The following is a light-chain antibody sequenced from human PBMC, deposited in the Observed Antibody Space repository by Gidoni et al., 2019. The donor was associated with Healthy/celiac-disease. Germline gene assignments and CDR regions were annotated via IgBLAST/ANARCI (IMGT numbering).Light chain of an antibody. CDR2: DAS. CDR1: QDISNY. Sequence: DIQMTQSPSSLSASVGDRVTITCQASQDISNYLNWYQQKPGKAPKLLIYDASNFETGVPSRFSGSGSGKDFTFTISSLQPEDIATDYCQQYDNLLTFGGGTKVEIK. V-gene: IGKV1-33*01. CDR3: QQYDNLLT. J-gene: IGKJ4*01.